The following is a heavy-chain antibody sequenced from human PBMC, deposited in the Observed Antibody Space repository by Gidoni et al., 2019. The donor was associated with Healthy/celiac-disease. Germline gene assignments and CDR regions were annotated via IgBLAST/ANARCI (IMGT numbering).Heavy chain of an antibody. CDR1: GFTFSSYA. CDR3: AKVRSVVGAEHDY. CDR2: ISGSGGST. V-gene: IGHV3-23*01. Sequence: EVQLLESGGGLVQPGGSLRLSCAAAGFTFSSYAMSWVRQAPGKGLEWVSAISGSGGSTYYADSVKGRFTISRDNSKNALYLQMNSLRAEDTAVYYCAKVRSVVGAEHDYWGQGTLVTVSS. D-gene: IGHD1-26*01. J-gene: IGHJ4*02.